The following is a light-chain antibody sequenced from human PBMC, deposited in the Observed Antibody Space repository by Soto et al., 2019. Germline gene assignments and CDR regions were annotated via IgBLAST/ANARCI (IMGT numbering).Light chain of an antibody. CDR2: GAS. Sequence: EIVLTQSPGTLSLSPRERATLSCRASQSVSSSYFAWYQQRFGQAPRLLIYGASSRATGIPDRFSGSGSGTDFTLTTSRLGPEDFAVYYCQQYGSSSWTFGQGTKVDIK. V-gene: IGKV3-20*01. J-gene: IGKJ1*01. CDR3: QQYGSSSWT. CDR1: QSVSSSY.